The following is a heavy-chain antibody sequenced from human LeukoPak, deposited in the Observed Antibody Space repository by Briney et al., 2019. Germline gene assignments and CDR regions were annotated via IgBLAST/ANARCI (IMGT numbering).Heavy chain of an antibody. CDR1: GFTFRNFP. D-gene: IGHD3-10*01. J-gene: IGHJ4*02. V-gene: IGHV3-23*01. CDR3: AKDMVRGVYDY. CDR2: ISGSGGST. Sequence: GGSLRLSCAASGFTFRNFPMSWIRQAPGKGLEWVSAISGSGGSTYYADSVKGRFTISRDNSKNTLYLQMNSLRAEDTAVYYCAKDMVRGVYDYWGQGTLVTVSS.